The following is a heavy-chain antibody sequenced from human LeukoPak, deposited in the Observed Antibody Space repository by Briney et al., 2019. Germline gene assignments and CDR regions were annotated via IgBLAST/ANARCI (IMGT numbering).Heavy chain of an antibody. CDR3: ARDWAVAGIDY. CDR2: INPNSGGT. J-gene: IGHJ4*02. Sequence: ASVKVSCKASGYTFTGYYMHWVRQAPGQGLEWMGRINPNSGGTNYVQKFQGRDTMNRDTSISTAYMELSRLRSDDTAVYYCARDWAVAGIDYWGQGTLVTVSS. V-gene: IGHV1-2*06. D-gene: IGHD6-19*01. CDR1: GYTFTGYY.